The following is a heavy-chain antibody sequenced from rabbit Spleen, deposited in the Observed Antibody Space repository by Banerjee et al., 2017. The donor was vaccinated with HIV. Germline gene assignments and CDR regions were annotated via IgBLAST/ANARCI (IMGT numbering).Heavy chain of an antibody. CDR2: IYVGRGST. D-gene: IGHD8-1*01. J-gene: IGHJ6*01. V-gene: IGHV1S45*01. CDR1: GFTISSYYY. Sequence: QEQLEESGGGLVQPEGSLTLTCTASGFTISSYYYMCWVRQAPGKGLEWIGCIYVGRGSTHYANWAKGRVTMYKTSSTTVTLQMTSLTVADTANYFCARDTGSSFSSYGMDLWGPGTLVTVS. CDR3: ARDTGSSFSSYGMDL.